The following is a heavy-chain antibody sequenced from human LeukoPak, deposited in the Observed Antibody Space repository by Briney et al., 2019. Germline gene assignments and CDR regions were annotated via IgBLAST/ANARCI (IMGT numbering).Heavy chain of an antibody. D-gene: IGHD1-20*01. CDR1: GGSISNYY. J-gene: IGHJ4*02. V-gene: IGHV4-59*01. CDR2: ISYIGST. Sequence: SETLSLTCTVSGGSISNYYWSWIRQPPGKGLEWTGYISYIGSTKYNPSLKSRVTISEDTSKKQFSLKLSSVTAADTAIYYCARGRYNWNFWGQGTLVTVSS. CDR3: ARGRYNWNF.